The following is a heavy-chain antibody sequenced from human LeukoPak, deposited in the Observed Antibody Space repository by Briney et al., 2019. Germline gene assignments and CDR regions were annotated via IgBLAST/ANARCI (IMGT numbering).Heavy chain of an antibody. V-gene: IGHV1-3*03. CDR2: INAGNGNT. Sequence: GASVKVSCKASGYTFTSYAMHWVRQAPGQRLEWMGWINAGNGNTKYSQEFQGRVTITRDTSASTAYMELSSLRSEDMAVYYCARASLRYDILTGYYRDYFDYWGQGTLVTVSS. J-gene: IGHJ4*02. D-gene: IGHD3-9*01. CDR1: GYTFTSYA. CDR3: ARASLRYDILTGYYRDYFDY.